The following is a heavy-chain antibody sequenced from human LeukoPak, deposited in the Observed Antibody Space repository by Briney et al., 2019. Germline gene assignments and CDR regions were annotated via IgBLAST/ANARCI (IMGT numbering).Heavy chain of an antibody. CDR3: ASVTSIVGAPYYYYYMDV. CDR1: GFTFSDYY. J-gene: IGHJ6*03. D-gene: IGHD1-26*01. CDR2: ISSSGSTI. Sequence: GSLRLSCAASGFTFSDYYMSWIRQAPGKGLEWVSYISSSGSTIYYADSVKGRFTISRDNAKNSLYLQMNSLRAEDTAVYYCASVTSIVGAPYYYYYMDVWGKGTTVTISS. V-gene: IGHV3-11*04.